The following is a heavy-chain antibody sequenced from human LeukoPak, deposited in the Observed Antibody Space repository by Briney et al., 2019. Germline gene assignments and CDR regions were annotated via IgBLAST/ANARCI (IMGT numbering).Heavy chain of an antibody. Sequence: SSDSLSLTCTVSGGSISSHYWSWIRQPPGKGLEWIGYIYYSGSTNYNPSLKSRVIISVDTSKNHFSLNLSSVTAADTAVYYCARHRVSGSSYSALEYWGQGTLVTVSS. D-gene: IGHD1-26*01. CDR2: IYYSGST. CDR3: ARHRVSGSSYSALEY. J-gene: IGHJ4*02. V-gene: IGHV4-59*08. CDR1: GGSISSHY.